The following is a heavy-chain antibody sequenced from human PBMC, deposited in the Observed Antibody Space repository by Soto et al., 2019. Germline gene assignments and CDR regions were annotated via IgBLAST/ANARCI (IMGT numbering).Heavy chain of an antibody. CDR3: ATHAYCSGGSCYPGY. Sequence: QVQLQESGPGLVKPSGTLSLTCAVSSGSISSSNWWSWVRQPPGKGLEWIGEIYHSGSTNSNPSLKSRVTISVDKSKNQFSLKLSSVTAADTAVYYCATHAYCSGGSCYPGYWGQGTLVTVSS. D-gene: IGHD2-15*01. V-gene: IGHV4-4*02. J-gene: IGHJ4*02. CDR2: IYHSGST. CDR1: SGSISSSNW.